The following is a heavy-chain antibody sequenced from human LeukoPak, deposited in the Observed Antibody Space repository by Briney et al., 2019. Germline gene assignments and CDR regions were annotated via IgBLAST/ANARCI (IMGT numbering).Heavy chain of an antibody. Sequence: GRSLRLSCAASGFTFDDYAMHWVRQAPGKGLEWVSGISWNSGSIGYADSVKGRFTISRDNAKNSLYLQMNSLRAEDMALYYCAKAVGSGYSYGTFDYWGQGTLVTVPS. CDR1: GFTFDDYA. D-gene: IGHD5-18*01. CDR2: ISWNSGSI. V-gene: IGHV3-9*03. J-gene: IGHJ4*02. CDR3: AKAVGSGYSYGTFDY.